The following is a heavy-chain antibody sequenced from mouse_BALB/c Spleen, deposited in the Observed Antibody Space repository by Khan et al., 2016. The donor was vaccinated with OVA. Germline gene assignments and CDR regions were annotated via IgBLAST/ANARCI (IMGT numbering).Heavy chain of an antibody. CDR1: GFSLTNYG. J-gene: IGHJ3*01. V-gene: IGHV2-2*02. CDR2: IWSGGTT. D-gene: IGHD3-1*01. CDR3: VRRSYRATTGFWFAY. Sequence: QVQLQQSGPGLVQPSQSLSITCTVSGFSLTNYGVHWVRQSPGKGLEWLGVIWSGGTTDYNAVFISRLSISKDNSRSQGFFKMNSLQTNDTAIYYCVRRSYRATTGFWFAYWGQGTLVTVSA.